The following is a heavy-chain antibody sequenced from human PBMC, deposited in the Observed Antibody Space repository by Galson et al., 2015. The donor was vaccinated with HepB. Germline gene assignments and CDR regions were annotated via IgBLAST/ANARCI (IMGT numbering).Heavy chain of an antibody. D-gene: IGHD3-22*01. CDR3: ARHAITYYYDSSGYYFDY. CDR2: IYYSGST. V-gene: IGHV4-39*01. J-gene: IGHJ4*02. CDR1: GGSISSSSYY. Sequence: QVQLQESGPGLVKPSETLSLTCTVSGGSISSSSYYWGWIRQPPWKGLEWIGSIYYSGSTYYNPSLKSRVTISVDTSKNQFSLKLSSVTAADTAVYYCARHAITYYYDSSGYYFDYWGQGTLVTVSS.